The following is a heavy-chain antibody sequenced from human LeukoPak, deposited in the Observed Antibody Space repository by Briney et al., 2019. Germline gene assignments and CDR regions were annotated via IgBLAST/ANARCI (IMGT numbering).Heavy chain of an antibody. Sequence: SETLSLTCAVYGGSFSGYYWSWIRQPPGKRLEWIGEINHSGSTNYNPSLKSRVTISVDTSKNQFSLKLSSVTAADTAVYYCARGSLAAGFDYWGQGTLVTVSS. D-gene: IGHD6-13*01. V-gene: IGHV4-34*01. CDR3: ARGSLAAGFDY. CDR2: INHSGST. CDR1: GGSFSGYY. J-gene: IGHJ4*02.